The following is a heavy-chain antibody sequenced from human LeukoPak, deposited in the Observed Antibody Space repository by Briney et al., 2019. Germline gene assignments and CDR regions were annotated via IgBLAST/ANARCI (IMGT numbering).Heavy chain of an antibody. CDR2: IYYSGST. CDR1: GGSISSSSYY. CDR3: ASPSPSGSYPDPFDP. Sequence: PSETLSLTCTVSGGSISSSSYYWGWIRQPPRKGLEWIGSIYYSGSTYYNPSLKSRVTISVDTSKNQFSLKLSSVTAADTAVYYCASPSPSGSYPDPFDPWGQGTLVTVSS. J-gene: IGHJ5*02. D-gene: IGHD1-26*01. V-gene: IGHV4-39*01.